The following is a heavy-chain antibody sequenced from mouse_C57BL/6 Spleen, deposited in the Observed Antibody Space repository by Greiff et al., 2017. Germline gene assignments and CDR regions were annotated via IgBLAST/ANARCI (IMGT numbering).Heavy chain of an antibody. D-gene: IGHD1-1*01. CDR2: IDPSDSYT. J-gene: IGHJ2*01. Sequence: VQLQQPGAELVKPGASVKLSCKASGYTFTSYWMQWVKQRPGQGLEWIGEIDPSDSYTNYNQKFKGKATLTVDTSSSTAYIQLSSLTSEDSAVYYCARITTVVATDYFDYWGQGTTLTVSS. V-gene: IGHV1-50*01. CDR3: ARITTVVATDYFDY. CDR1: GYTFTSYW.